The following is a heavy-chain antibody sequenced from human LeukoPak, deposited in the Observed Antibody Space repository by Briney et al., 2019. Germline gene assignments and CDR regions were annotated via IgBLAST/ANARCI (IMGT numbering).Heavy chain of an antibody. CDR2: ISSSGSTI. CDR1: GFTFSDYY. D-gene: IGHD6-13*01. V-gene: IGHV3-11*01. Sequence: PGGSLRLSCAASGFTFSDYYMSWIRQAPGKGLEWVSYISSSGSTIYYADSVKGRFTISRDNAKNSLYLQMNSLRAEDTAVYYCAKGLSSSILKSDAFDIWGQGTMVTVSS. J-gene: IGHJ3*02. CDR3: AKGLSSSILKSDAFDI.